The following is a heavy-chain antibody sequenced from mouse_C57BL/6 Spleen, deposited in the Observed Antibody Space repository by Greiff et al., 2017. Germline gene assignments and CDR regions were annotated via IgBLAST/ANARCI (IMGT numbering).Heavy chain of an antibody. V-gene: IGHV1-64*01. CDR3: ARILGFYAMDY. Sequence: QVQLQQPGAELVKPGASVKLSCKASGYTFTSYWMHWVKQRPGQGLEWIGMIHPNSGSTNYNEKFKSKATLTVDKSSSTAYMQLSSLTSEDSAVYYCARILGFYAMDYWGQGTSVTGSS. CDR2: IHPNSGST. J-gene: IGHJ4*01. CDR1: GYTFTSYW. D-gene: IGHD4-1*01.